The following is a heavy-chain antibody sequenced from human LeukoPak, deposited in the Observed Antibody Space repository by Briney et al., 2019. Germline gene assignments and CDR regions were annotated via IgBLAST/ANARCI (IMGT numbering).Heavy chain of an antibody. CDR3: ARQTYYDFWSGWSDYYYMDV. CDR2: IYHSGST. V-gene: IGHV4-38-2*01. D-gene: IGHD3-3*01. Sequence: SETLSLTCAVSGYSISSGYYWGWIRQPPGKGLEWIGSIYHSGSTYYNPSLESRVTISVDTSKNQFSLKLSSVTAADTAVYYCARQTYYDFWSGWSDYYYMDVWGKGTTVTVSS. J-gene: IGHJ6*03. CDR1: GYSISSGYY.